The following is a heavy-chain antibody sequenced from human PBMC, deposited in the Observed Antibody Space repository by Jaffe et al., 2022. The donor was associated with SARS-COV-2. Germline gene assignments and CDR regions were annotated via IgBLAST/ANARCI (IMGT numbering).Heavy chain of an antibody. CDR3: AKEVDFWSGLDY. CDR1: GFTFSSYG. D-gene: IGHD3-3*01. Sequence: QVQLVESGGGVVQPGRSLRLSCAASGFTFSSYGMHWVRQAPGKGLEWVAVISYDGSNKYYADSVKGRFTISRDNSKNTLYLQMNSLRAEDTAVYYCAKEVDFWSGLDYWGQGTLVTVSS. V-gene: IGHV3-30*18. J-gene: IGHJ4*02. CDR2: ISYDGSNK.